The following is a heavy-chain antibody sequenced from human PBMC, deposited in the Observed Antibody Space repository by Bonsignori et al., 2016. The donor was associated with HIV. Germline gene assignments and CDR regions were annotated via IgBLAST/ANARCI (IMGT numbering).Heavy chain of an antibody. CDR3: ARGGITMVRGVIIPDY. CDR2: IYYSGST. V-gene: IGHV4-39*07. CDR1: GGSISSSSYY. Sequence: SETLSLTCTVSGGSISSSSYYWGWIRQPPGKGLEWIGSIYYSGSTYYNPSLKSRVTISVDTSKNQFSLKLSSVTAADTAVYYCARGGITMVRGVIIPDYWGQGTLVTVSS. J-gene: IGHJ4*02. D-gene: IGHD3-10*01.